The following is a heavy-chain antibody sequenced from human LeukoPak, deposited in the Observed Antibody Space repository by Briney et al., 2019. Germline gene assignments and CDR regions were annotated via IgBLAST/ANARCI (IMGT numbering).Heavy chain of an antibody. J-gene: IGHJ6*02. CDR3: AKLPMTTVTTDGMDV. V-gene: IGHV3-9*01. D-gene: IGHD4-17*01. CDR2: ISWNSGSI. CDR1: GFTFDDYA. Sequence: GRSLRLSCAASGFTFDDYAMHWVRQAPGKGLERVSGISWNSGSIGYADSVKGRFTISRDNAKNSLYLQMNSLRAEDTALYYCAKLPMTTVTTDGMDVWGQGTTVTVSS.